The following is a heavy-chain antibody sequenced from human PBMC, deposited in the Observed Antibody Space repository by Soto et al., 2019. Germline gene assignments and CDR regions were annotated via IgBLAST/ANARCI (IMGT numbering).Heavy chain of an antibody. CDR3: ARCNSGDDDEFDY. D-gene: IGHD5-12*01. J-gene: IGHJ4*02. Sequence: QVQLVQSGAEVKKPGASVKVSCKASGYTFTGYYLHWVRQAPGQGLEWMGWINPNSGGAHYAQNFQGRVTMTRDTSITTAYMEVSSLRSDDTAVFYCARCNSGDDDEFDYWGQGTLVTVSS. V-gene: IGHV1-2*02. CDR2: INPNSGGA. CDR1: GYTFTGYY.